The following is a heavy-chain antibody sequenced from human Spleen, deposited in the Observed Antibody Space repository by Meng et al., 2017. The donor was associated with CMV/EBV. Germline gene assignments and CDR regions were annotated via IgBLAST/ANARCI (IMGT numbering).Heavy chain of an antibody. CDR3: ARSLVRGVIDF. J-gene: IGHJ4*02. CDR2: IYHSGDS. Sequence: WAVSGGSINSGGWWTWVRQSPRKGLEWIGEIYHSGDSNSNPSRKSRVTMSVDRSKNQFSLRVSSVTAADTAVYYCARSLVRGVIDFWGQGILVTVSS. D-gene: IGHD3-10*01. CDR1: GGSINSGGW. V-gene: IGHV4-4*02.